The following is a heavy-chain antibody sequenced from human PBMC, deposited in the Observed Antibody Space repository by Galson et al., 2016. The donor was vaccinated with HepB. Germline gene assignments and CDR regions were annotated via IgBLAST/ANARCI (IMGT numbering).Heavy chain of an antibody. CDR3: ARRDYDFSSTD. Sequence: SLRLSCAASGFTFSDYYMSWIRQAPGKGLEWVSYISSSSSRSSYTNYADSVKGRFTISRDDAEKSLYLHMNSLRAEDTAVYYCARRDYDFSSTDWGQGTMVTVSS. V-gene: IGHV3-11*06. J-gene: IGHJ3*01. D-gene: IGHD3-3*01. CDR1: GFTFSDYY. CDR2: ISSSSSRSSYT.